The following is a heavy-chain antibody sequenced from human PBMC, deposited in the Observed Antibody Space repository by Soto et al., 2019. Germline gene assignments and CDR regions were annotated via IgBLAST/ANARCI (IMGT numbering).Heavy chain of an antibody. CDR1: GFTFNSYW. V-gene: IGHV3-74*01. CDR2: IDTAGVYT. Sequence: GGSLRLSCAASGFTFNSYWMHWVRQVPGKGLVWVSRIDTAGVYTSYADSVKGRFTISRDNAENSLYLQMNSLRPEDTAVYYCAKGGSAALIAPSGRDNWFDPWGQGTQVTVSS. D-gene: IGHD6-13*01. CDR3: AKGGSAALIAPSGRDNWFDP. J-gene: IGHJ5*02.